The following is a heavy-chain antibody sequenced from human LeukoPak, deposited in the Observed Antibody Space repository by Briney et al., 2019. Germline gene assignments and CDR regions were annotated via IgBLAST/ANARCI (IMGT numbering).Heavy chain of an antibody. CDR1: GGSISSGSYY. J-gene: IGHJ4*02. CDR3: ARLFSEGAAAGIDYSDY. CDR2: IYTSGST. D-gene: IGHD6-13*01. V-gene: IGHV4-61*02. Sequence: SSETLSLTCTVSGGSISSGSYYWSWIRQPAGKGLEWIGRIYTSGSTNYNPSLKSRVTISVDTSKNQFSLKLSSVTAADTAVYYCARLFSEGAAAGIDYSDYWGQGTLVTVSS.